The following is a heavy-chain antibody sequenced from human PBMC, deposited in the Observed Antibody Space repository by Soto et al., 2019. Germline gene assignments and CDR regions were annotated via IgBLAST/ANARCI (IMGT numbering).Heavy chain of an antibody. D-gene: IGHD4-17*01. CDR2: IYYSGST. CDR1: GGSIRSYY. Sequence: QVQLQESGPGLVKPSETLSLTCTVSGGSIRSYYWSWIRQPPGKGLEWIGYIYYSGSTNYYPSLQSRVTISVDTSKNQFSLKLSSVTAADTAVYYCARRYGASFDYWGQGTLVTVSS. J-gene: IGHJ4*02. V-gene: IGHV4-59*01. CDR3: ARRYGASFDY.